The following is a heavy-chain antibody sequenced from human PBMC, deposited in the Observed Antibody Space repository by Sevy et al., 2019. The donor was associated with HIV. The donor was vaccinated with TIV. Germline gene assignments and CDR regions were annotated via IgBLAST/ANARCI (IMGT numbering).Heavy chain of an antibody. CDR2: IDGDGTTT. CDR3: ARVLAIGKRNSMYY. J-gene: IGHJ4*02. V-gene: IGHV3-74*01. D-gene: IGHD1-26*01. Sequence: GVSLRLSCAGSGFTFSNYWMHWVRQAPGKGLVWVSRIDGDGTTTNYADTVKGRFTISRDNAKNTLYLQMNSLRAEDTAVYYCARVLAIGKRNSMYYWGQGTLVTVSS. CDR1: GFTFSNYW.